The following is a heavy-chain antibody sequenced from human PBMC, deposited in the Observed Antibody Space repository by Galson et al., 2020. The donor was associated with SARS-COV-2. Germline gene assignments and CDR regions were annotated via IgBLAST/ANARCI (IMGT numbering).Heavy chain of an antibody. J-gene: IGHJ4*02. D-gene: IGHD2-2*01. CDR3: ARDPNIVVLPAAMFCDFDY. CDR2: ISADNGNT. CDR1: GYTFTSYS. V-gene: IGHV1-18*04. Sequence: GESLKISCKASGYTFTSYSISWVRQAPGQGLEWMGWISADNGNTNYAQKFQGRVTMTSDTSTSTAYMELRSLRSDDTAVYYCARDPNIVVLPAAMFCDFDYWGQGTPVTVSS.